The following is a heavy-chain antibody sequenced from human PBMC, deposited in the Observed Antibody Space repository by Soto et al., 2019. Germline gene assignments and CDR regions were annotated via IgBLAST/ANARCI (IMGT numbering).Heavy chain of an antibody. CDR1: GGSFSGYY. CDR3: ARRPRYYYMDV. Sequence: QVQLQQWGAGLLKPSETLSLTCAVYGGSFSGYYWSWIRQPPGKGLEWIGEINHSGSTNYNPSLKSRVTISVDTSKNQFSLKLSSATAADTAVYYCARRPRYYYMDVWGKGTTVTVSS. CDR2: INHSGST. J-gene: IGHJ6*03. V-gene: IGHV4-34*01.